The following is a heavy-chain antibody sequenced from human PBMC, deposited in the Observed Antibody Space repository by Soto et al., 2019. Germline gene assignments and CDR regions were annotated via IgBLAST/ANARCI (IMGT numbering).Heavy chain of an antibody. Sequence: QVQLVQSGAEVKKPGSSVKVSCKASGGTFSSYAISWVRQAPGQGLEWMGGIIPIFGTANYAQKFKGRVTITADESTSTAYMELSSLRSEDTAVYYCARDRRSPVVTRNGMDVWGQGTTVTVSS. D-gene: IGHD2-15*01. CDR2: IIPIFGTA. J-gene: IGHJ6*02. CDR1: GGTFSSYA. CDR3: ARDRRSPVVTRNGMDV. V-gene: IGHV1-69*01.